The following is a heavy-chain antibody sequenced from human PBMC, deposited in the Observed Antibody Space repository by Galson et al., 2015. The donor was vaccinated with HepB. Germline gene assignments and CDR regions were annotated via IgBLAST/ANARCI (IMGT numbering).Heavy chain of an antibody. Sequence: SVKVSCKASGNTFSTYAMHWVRQAPGQGLEWMGWINAGNGNTKYSQKFQGRVTITRDTSASTTYMELNSLRSEDTALYYCASTPMTNWSIWNSDPWYFDLWGRGTLVTVSS. CDR1: GNTFSTYA. J-gene: IGHJ2*01. CDR2: INAGNGNT. V-gene: IGHV1-3*01. D-gene: IGHD1-1*01. CDR3: ASTPMTNWSIWNSDPWYFDL.